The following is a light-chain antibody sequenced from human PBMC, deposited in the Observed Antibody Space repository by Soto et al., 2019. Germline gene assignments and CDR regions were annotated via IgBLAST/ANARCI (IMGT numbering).Light chain of an antibody. CDR2: EVS. V-gene: IGLV2-14*01. J-gene: IGLJ1*01. CDR3: SSYTRSSTRYV. Sequence: QSALTQPASVSGSPGQSITISCTGTSSDVGGYNYVSWYQQHPGKAPKLMIYEVSNRPSGVSNRFSGSKSGNTASLTISGRQAEDEADYYCSSYTRSSTRYVFGTGTKLTVL. CDR1: SSDVGGYNY.